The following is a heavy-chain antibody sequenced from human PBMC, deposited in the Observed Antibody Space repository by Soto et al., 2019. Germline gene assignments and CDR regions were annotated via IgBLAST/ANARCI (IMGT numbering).Heavy chain of an antibody. CDR2: IWYDGSNK. CDR3: GKVSTYYYDSTFDY. V-gene: IGHV3-30*02. Sequence: GGSLGLSGEAFGAPFSGYAMRWARQATGKGLEWVAVIWYDGSNKYYTDSVKGRFTISRDNSKNTLYLQMNSLRAEDTAVYYCGKVSTYYYDSTFDYWGQGTLVTVSS. J-gene: IGHJ4*02. CDR1: GAPFSGYA. D-gene: IGHD3-22*01.